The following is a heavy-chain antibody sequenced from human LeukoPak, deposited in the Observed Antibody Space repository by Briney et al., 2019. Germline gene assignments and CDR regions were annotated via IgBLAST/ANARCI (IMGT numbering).Heavy chain of an antibody. D-gene: IGHD3-3*01. CDR3: ARHREKTIFGVVIIGGIDY. V-gene: IGHV4-39*01. CDR1: GGSISSSSYY. Sequence: SETLSLTCTVSGGSISSSSYYWGWIRQPPGKGLEWIGSIYYSGSTYYNPSLKSRVTISVDTSKNQFSLKLSSVTAADTAVYYCARHREKTIFGVVIIGGIDYWGRGTLVTVSS. CDR2: IYYSGST. J-gene: IGHJ4*02.